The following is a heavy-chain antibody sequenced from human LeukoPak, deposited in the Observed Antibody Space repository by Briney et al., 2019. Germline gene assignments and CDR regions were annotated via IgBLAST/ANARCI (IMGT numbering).Heavy chain of an antibody. J-gene: IGHJ4*02. CDR2: IYTSGST. CDR3: ARENSGSYREFDY. D-gene: IGHD1-26*01. V-gene: IGHV4-4*07. CDR1: GGSISSYY. Sequence: SETLSLTCTVSGGSISSYYWSWIRQPAGKGLEWIGRIYTSGSTNYNASLKSRVSMSVNTSKNQFSLKLSSVTAADTAVFYCARENSGSYREFDYWGQGTLVTVSS.